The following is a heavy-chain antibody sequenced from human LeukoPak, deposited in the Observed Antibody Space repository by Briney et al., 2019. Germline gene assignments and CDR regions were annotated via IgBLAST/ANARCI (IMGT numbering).Heavy chain of an antibody. J-gene: IGHJ4*02. Sequence: GGSLRLSCAASGFIFGDYYMSWIRQAPGKGLEWFSYIRSDSDNIYYTDSVKGRFNIFRDNVKKSLYLQMNILRAEDTAAYYCARQRFGQYFDNWGRGTLVTVSS. CDR3: ARQRFGQYFDN. D-gene: IGHD3-10*01. CDR1: GFIFGDYY. CDR2: IRSDSDNI. V-gene: IGHV3-11*01.